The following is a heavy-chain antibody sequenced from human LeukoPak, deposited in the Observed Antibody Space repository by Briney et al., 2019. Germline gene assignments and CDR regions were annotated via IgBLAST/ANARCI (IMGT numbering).Heavy chain of an antibody. V-gene: IGHV1-2*02. J-gene: IGHJ4*02. D-gene: IGHD3-10*01. CDR3: ASIFGSGSYYNWDYFDY. CDR2: INPNSGGT. Sequence: GASVKVSCKASGYTFTGYYMHWVRQAPGQGLEWMGWINPNSGGTNYAQKFQGRVTMTRDTSISTAYMELSRLRSDDTAVYYCASIFGSGSYYNWDYFDYWGQGTLVTVSS. CDR1: GYTFTGYY.